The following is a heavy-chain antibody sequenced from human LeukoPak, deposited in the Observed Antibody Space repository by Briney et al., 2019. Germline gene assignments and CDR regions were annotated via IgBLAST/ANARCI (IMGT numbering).Heavy chain of an antibody. Sequence: SETLSLTCTVSGGSISSYYWSWIRQPPGKALEWIGFIYYSGSTNYNPSLKSRVTISLDTSRDQFSLKLNSVTAADTAMYYCARLGRPVVSMFWFDPWGQGTLVTVSS. J-gene: IGHJ5*02. CDR2: IYYSGST. D-gene: IGHD2-2*01. CDR3: ARLGRPVVSMFWFDP. V-gene: IGHV4-59*01. CDR1: GGSISSYY.